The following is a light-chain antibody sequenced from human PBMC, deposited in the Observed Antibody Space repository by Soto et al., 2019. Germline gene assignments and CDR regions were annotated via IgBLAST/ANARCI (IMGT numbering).Light chain of an antibody. Sequence: QSALTQPPSASGSLGQSVTVSCTGSSSDVGAYNYVSWYQQHPGKAPKLIIYEVNKRPSGVSDRFSGSKSGNTAALTGSGLQAEDEADYYCSSFGASKVFGGGTELTVL. CDR1: SSDVGAYNY. V-gene: IGLV2-8*01. J-gene: IGLJ2*01. CDR2: EVN. CDR3: SSFGASKV.